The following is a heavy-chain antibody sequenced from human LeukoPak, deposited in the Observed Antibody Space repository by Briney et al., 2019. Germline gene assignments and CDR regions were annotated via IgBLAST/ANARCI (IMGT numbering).Heavy chain of an antibody. CDR3: ARVRPQTSLRGPTTSYYYMDV. CDR1: GYTFTSYD. CDR2: MNPNSGNT. J-gene: IGHJ6*03. D-gene: IGHD2/OR15-2a*01. V-gene: IGHV1-8*03. Sequence: AASVKVSCKASGYTFTSYDINWVRQATGQGLEWMGWMNPNSGNTGYAQKFQGRVTITRNTSISTAYMELSSLRSDDTAVYYCARVRPQTSLRGPTTSYYYMDVWGKGTTVTISS.